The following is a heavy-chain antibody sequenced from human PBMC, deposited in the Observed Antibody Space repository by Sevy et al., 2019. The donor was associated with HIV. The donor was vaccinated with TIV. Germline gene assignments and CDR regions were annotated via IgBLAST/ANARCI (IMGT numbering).Heavy chain of an antibody. CDR3: VPGTTNVDFDY. J-gene: IGHJ4*02. D-gene: IGHD1-7*01. Sequence: GGSLRLSCAASGFTFSSNAMHWVHQAPGKGLEWVAVISYDGSNKYYADSVKGRFTISRDNSKNTLYLQMNSLRAEDTAVYYCVPGTTNVDFDYWGQGTLVTVSS. V-gene: IGHV3-30-3*01. CDR1: GFTFSSNA. CDR2: ISYDGSNK.